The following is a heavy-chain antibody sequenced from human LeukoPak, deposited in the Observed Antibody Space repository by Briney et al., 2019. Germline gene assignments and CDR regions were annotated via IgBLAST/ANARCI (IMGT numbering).Heavy chain of an antibody. V-gene: IGHV1-18*01. J-gene: IGHJ4*02. Sequence: ASVKVSCKASGGTFSSYAISWVRQAPGQGLEWMGWISAYNGNTNYAQKLQGRVTMTTDTSTSTAYMELRSLRSDDTAVYYCARTSIAAAPSAPDYWGQGTLVTVSS. CDR2: ISAYNGNT. D-gene: IGHD6-13*01. CDR1: GGTFSSYA. CDR3: ARTSIAAAPSAPDY.